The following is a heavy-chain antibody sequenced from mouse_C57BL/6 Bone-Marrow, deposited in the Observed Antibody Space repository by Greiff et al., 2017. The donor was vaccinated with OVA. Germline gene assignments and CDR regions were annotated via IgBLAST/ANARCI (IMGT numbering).Heavy chain of an antibody. Sequence: VQLQQSGAELVKPGASVKISCKASGYTFTDYYINWVKQRPGQGLEWIGKIGPGSGSTYYNEKFKGKATLTADKSSSTAYMQLSSLTSEDSAVYFCARREMGYDYDGPYYAMDYWGQGTSVTVSS. D-gene: IGHD2-4*01. CDR3: ARREMGYDYDGPYYAMDY. J-gene: IGHJ4*01. CDR1: GYTFTDYY. V-gene: IGHV1-77*01. CDR2: IGPGSGST.